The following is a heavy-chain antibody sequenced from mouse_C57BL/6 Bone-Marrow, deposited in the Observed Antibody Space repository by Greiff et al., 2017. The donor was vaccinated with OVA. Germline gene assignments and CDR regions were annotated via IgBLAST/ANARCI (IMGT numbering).Heavy chain of an antibody. CDR3: ARISTMVTDYAMDY. CDR2: ISDGGSYT. J-gene: IGHJ4*01. D-gene: IGHD2-2*01. CDR1: GFTFSSYA. V-gene: IGHV5-4*01. Sequence: EVQRVESGGGLVKPGGSLKLSCAASGFTFSSYAMSWVRQTPEKRLEWVATISDGGSYTYYPDNVKGRFTISRDNAKNNLYLQMSHLKSEDTAMYYCARISTMVTDYAMDYWGQGTSVTVSS.